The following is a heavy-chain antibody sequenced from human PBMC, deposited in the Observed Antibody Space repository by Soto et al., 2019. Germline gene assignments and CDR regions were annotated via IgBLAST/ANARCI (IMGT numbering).Heavy chain of an antibody. J-gene: IGHJ1*01. V-gene: IGHV3-21*01. CDR3: ARKEMATTLGHFQH. Sequence: PGGSLRLSCAASGFTFSSYSMNWVRQAPGKGLEWVSSISSSSGYMYHADSVKGRFTVSRDNAKNSLYLQMNSLRAEDTAVYYCARKEMATTLGHFQHWGQGTLVTVSS. CDR2: ISSSSGYM. CDR1: GFTFSSYS. D-gene: IGHD5-12*01.